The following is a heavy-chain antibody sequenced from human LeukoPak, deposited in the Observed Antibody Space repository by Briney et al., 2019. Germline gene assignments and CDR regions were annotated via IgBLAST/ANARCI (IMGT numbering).Heavy chain of an antibody. CDR1: GFIFGGYA. V-gene: IGHV3-30-3*01. D-gene: IGHD2-2*02. Sequence: GGSLRLSCAASGFIFGGYAMHWVRQAPGKGLQWLAVISYDGGKTYYADSVEGRLTISRDNAKNSLYLQMNSLRAEDTAVYYCARDRGYCSSTSCYTVSDYWGQGTLVTVSS. J-gene: IGHJ4*02. CDR2: ISYDGGKT. CDR3: ARDRGYCSSTSCYTVSDY.